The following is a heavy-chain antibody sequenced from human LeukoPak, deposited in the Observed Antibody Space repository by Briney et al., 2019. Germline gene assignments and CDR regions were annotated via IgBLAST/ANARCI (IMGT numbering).Heavy chain of an antibody. D-gene: IGHD3-10*01. CDR3: ARWPTMVRGVIDDY. Sequence: SVKVSCKASGGTFSSYAISWVRQAPGQGLEWMGRTIPILGIANYAQKFQGRVTITADKSTSTAYMELSSLRSEDTAVYYCARWPTMVRGVIDDYWGQGTLVTVSS. CDR1: GGTFSSYA. CDR2: TIPILGIA. J-gene: IGHJ4*02. V-gene: IGHV1-69*04.